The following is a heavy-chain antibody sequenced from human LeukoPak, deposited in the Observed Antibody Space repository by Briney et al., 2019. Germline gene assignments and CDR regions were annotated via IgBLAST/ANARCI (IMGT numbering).Heavy chain of an antibody. V-gene: IGHV4-31*03. CDR1: GGSISSGGYY. Sequence: SQTLSLTCTVSGGSISSGGYYWSWIRQHPGKGLEWIGYTYYSGSTYYNPSLKSRVTISVDTSKNQFSLKLSSVTAADTAVYYCARRYYYDSSVHFDYWGQGTLVTVSS. J-gene: IGHJ4*02. CDR3: ARRYYYDSSVHFDY. CDR2: TYYSGST. D-gene: IGHD3-22*01.